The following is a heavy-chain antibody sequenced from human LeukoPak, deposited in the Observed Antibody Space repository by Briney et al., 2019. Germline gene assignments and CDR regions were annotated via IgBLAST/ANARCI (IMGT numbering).Heavy chain of an antibody. Sequence: GRSLRLCCAASGFTFDDYAMHWDRQAPGKGLEWVSGISWNSGSIGYADSVKGRFTISRDNAKNSLYLQMNSLRAEDTALYYCAKDPYYYDSSGYLDYWGQGTLVTVSS. V-gene: IGHV3-9*01. D-gene: IGHD3-22*01. CDR2: ISWNSGSI. CDR1: GFTFDDYA. J-gene: IGHJ4*02. CDR3: AKDPYYYDSSGYLDY.